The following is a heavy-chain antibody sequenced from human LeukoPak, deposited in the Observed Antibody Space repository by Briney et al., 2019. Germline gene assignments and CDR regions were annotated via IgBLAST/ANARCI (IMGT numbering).Heavy chain of an antibody. CDR3: ARRPPDGSGRGWFDP. D-gene: IGHD3-10*01. Sequence: SQTLSLTCAVSGCSISSGVYSWSWIRQPPGKGLEWIGYIYHWGSTYYNTSRKSRVTISVDRSKKQFSLKLSSVTAADTAVYDCARRPPDGSGRGWFDPWGQGTLVTVSS. V-gene: IGHV4-30-2*01. J-gene: IGHJ5*02. CDR1: GCSISSGVYS. CDR2: IYHWGST.